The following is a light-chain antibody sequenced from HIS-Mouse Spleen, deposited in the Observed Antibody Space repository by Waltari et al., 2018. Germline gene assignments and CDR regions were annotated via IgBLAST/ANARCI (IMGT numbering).Light chain of an antibody. J-gene: IGLJ1*01. CDR3: SSYTSSSTYV. CDR2: DVS. V-gene: IGLV2-14*03. Sequence: QSALTQPASVPGSPGQSITISSTGTSSAVGGYNYVSWYQQHPGKAPKLIIYDVSNRPSGVSNRFSGSKSGNTASLTISGLQAEDEADYYCSSYTSSSTYVFGTGTKVTVL. CDR1: SSAVGGYNY.